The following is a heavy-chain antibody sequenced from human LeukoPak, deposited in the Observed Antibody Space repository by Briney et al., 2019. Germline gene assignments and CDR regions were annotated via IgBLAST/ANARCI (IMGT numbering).Heavy chain of an antibody. Sequence: SVKVSCKASGGTFSRYTISWVRQAPGQGLEWMGRIIPILGIANYAQKFQGRVTITADKSTSTAYMELSSLRSEDTAVYYCARVLGYCSGGSCHAFDYWGQGTLVTVSS. V-gene: IGHV1-69*02. CDR3: ARVLGYCSGGSCHAFDY. CDR2: IIPILGIA. J-gene: IGHJ4*02. D-gene: IGHD2-15*01. CDR1: GGTFSRYT.